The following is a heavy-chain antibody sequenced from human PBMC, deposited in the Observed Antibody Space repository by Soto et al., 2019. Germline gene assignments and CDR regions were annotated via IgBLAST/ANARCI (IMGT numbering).Heavy chain of an antibody. CDR2: VSHSGSI. CDR3: ARHVGNGLYGFDY. CDR1: GGSIASLL. V-gene: IGHV4-59*08. D-gene: IGHD6-19*01. J-gene: IGHJ4*02. Sequence: SETLSLTCTVSGGSIASLLWSWIRQPPGKGLEWVGYVSHSGSINYNPSLKSRLSISVDTSRNQFSLRLTSVTAADTAVYFCARHVGNGLYGFDYWGQGSLVTGSS.